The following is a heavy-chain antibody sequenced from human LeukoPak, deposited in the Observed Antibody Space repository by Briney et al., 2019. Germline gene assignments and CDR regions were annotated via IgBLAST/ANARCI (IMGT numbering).Heavy chain of an antibody. CDR2: ISAYNGNT. V-gene: IGHV1-18*01. CDR3: ARGCSSTSCSTFDY. J-gene: IGHJ4*02. Sequence: ASVKVSCKASGYTFTSYGISWVRQAPGQGLEWMGWISAYNGNTNYAQKLQCRVTMTTDTSTSTAYMELRSLRSDDTAVYYCARGCSSTSCSTFDYWGQGTLVTVSS. D-gene: IGHD2-2*01. CDR1: GYTFTSYG.